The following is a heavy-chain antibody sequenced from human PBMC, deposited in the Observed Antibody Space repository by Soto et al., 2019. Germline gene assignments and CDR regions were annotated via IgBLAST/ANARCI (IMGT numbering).Heavy chain of an antibody. J-gene: IGHJ6*02. Sequence: SVKVSCKASGGTFSNFAFSWVRQAPGQGPEWMGGIIPIFGTPHYAQKFQARLTITADESTRTTCMELSSLRSEDTAVYYCARGGDMELAVAKSEYYYGIDFRAQRTTVTGSS. CDR2: IIPIFGTP. CDR3: ARGGDMELAVAKSEYYYGIDF. CDR1: GGTFSNFA. D-gene: IGHD6-19*01. V-gene: IGHV1-69*13.